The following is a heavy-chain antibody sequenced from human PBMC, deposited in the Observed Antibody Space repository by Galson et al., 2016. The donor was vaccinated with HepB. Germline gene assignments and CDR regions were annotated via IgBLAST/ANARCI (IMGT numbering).Heavy chain of an antibody. D-gene: IGHD4-23*01. Sequence: SETLSLTCAVSGDSITSDSWWSWVRQSPAKGLGWIGEAYHLGYPSYNPSLKSRVAIFLDNSKNQFSLILHSVTAADTAIYYCARGTTAVKYGNWFDPWGLGTLVTVSS. V-gene: IGHV4/OR15-8*01. CDR1: GDSITSDSW. CDR3: ARGTTAVKYGNWFDP. CDR2: AYHLGYP. J-gene: IGHJ5*02.